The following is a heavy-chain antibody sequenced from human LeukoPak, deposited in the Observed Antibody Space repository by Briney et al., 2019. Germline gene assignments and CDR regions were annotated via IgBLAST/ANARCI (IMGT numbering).Heavy chain of an antibody. J-gene: IGHJ4*02. D-gene: IGHD4-23*01. Sequence: DSVKVSCKASGYTFSDYYIHWVRQAPGQGLEWMGIINPRIGSTTYAQKFQGRVTMTRDMSTSTVYMELSSLTSEDTAVYFCARGPTTVVTTDWGQGTLVTVSS. CDR3: ARGPTTVVTTD. V-gene: IGHV1-46*01. CDR2: INPRIGST. CDR1: GYTFSDYY.